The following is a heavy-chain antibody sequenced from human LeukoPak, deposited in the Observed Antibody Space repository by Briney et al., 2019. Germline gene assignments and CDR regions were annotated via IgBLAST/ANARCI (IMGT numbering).Heavy chain of an antibody. CDR3: ARDERRFCSDGSCYPGDY. Sequence: GGSLRFSCAASGFTFSDYAMKWVRQAPGKGLEWVAAISRTSSYIYYSDSVKGRFTISRDHAENSVYLQMDSLRAEDTAVYYCARDERRFCSDGSCYPGDYWGQGTLVTVSS. CDR1: GFTFSDYA. J-gene: IGHJ4*02. D-gene: IGHD2-15*01. V-gene: IGHV3-21*01. CDR2: ISRTSSYI.